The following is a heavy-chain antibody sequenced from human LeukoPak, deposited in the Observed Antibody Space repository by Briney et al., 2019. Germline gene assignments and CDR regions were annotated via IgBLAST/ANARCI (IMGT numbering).Heavy chain of an antibody. CDR3: AAQAGAVAGYYFDY. Sequence: SETLSLTCTVSGGSISSYYWSWIRQPPGKRLEWIGYIYYSGSTNYNPSLKSRVTISVDTSKNQFSLKLSSVTAADTAVYYCAAQAGAVAGYYFDYWGQGTLVTVSS. V-gene: IGHV4-59*01. CDR1: GGSISSYY. CDR2: IYYSGST. D-gene: IGHD6-19*01. J-gene: IGHJ4*02.